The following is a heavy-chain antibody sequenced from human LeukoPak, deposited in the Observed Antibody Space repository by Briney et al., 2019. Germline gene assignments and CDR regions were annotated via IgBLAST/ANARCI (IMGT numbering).Heavy chain of an antibody. J-gene: IGHJ4*02. D-gene: IGHD2-21*02. CDR3: AKDHDVVVVTATDY. Sequence: PGGSLRLSCAASGFTFSSYATSWVRQAPGKGLEWVSAISGSGGSTYYADSVKGRFTISRDNSKNTLYLQMNSLRAEDTAVYYCAKDHDVVVVTATDYWGQGTLVTVSS. CDR1: GFTFSSYA. V-gene: IGHV3-23*01. CDR2: ISGSGGST.